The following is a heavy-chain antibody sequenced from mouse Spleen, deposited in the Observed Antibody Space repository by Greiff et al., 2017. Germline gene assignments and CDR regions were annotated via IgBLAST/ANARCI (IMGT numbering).Heavy chain of an antibody. CDR2: IYPGDGDT. J-gene: IGHJ2*01. Sequence: VKLQQSGAELVRPGSSVKISCKASGYAFSSYWMNWVKQRPGQGLEWIGQIYPGDGDTNYNGKFKGKATLTADKSSSTAYMQLSSLTSEDSAVYFCAREGTGDFDYWGQGTTLTVSS. V-gene: IGHV1-80*01. CDR1: GYAFSSYW. CDR3: AREGTGDFDY. D-gene: IGHD3-3*01.